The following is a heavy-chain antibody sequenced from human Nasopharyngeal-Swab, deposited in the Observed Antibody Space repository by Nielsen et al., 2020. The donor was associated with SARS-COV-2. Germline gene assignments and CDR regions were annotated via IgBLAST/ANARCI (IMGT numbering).Heavy chain of an antibody. CDR2: INHSGST. CDR1: SGSFSGYY. V-gene: IGHV4-34*01. J-gene: IGHJ4*02. CDR3: ARGRGVGLATIGVDY. Sequence: SETLSLTCAVYSGSFSGYYWSWIRQPPGKGLEWIGEINHSGSTNYNPSLKSRVTISVDTSKNQFSLKLSSVTAADTAVYYCARGRGVGLATIGVDYWGQGTLVTVSS. D-gene: IGHD5-24*01.